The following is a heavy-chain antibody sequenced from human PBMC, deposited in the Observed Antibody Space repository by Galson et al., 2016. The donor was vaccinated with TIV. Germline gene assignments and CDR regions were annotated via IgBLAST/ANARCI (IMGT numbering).Heavy chain of an antibody. CDR3: ARTRWYEDGYVFDF. J-gene: IGHJ3*01. CDR1: GFSLTTAGMC. D-gene: IGHD6-13*01. CDR2: IDWDDDK. Sequence: PALVKPTQTLTLTCTFSGFSLTTAGMCVSWIRQPPGKALEWLARIDWDDDKHYSMSLRPRLTISKDTSKNQVVLIMTNVDPVDTATYYCARTRWYEDGYVFDFWGQGTMVTVSS. V-gene: IGHV2-70*11.